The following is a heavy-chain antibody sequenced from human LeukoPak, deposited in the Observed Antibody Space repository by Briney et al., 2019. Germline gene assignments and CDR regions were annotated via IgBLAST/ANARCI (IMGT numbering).Heavy chain of an antibody. V-gene: IGHV3-30*04. J-gene: IGHJ4*02. D-gene: IGHD1-7*01. CDR1: GFTFSSYA. CDR3: AKVRVVFNWNYAYYFDS. Sequence: GGSLRLSCAASGFTFSSYAMHWVRQAPGKGLEWVAVISYDGSNRYYADSVKGRFTISRDNSKNTLYLQMNSLRAEDTAVYYCAKVRVVFNWNYAYYFDSWGQGTLVTVSS. CDR2: ISYDGSNR.